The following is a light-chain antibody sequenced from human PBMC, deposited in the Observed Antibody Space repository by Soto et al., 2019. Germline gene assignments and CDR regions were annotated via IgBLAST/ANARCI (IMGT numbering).Light chain of an antibody. CDR1: QSVNTH. V-gene: IGKV3-15*01. Sequence: EIVVTQSPATLSVSPGERATLSCRASQSVNTHFAWYQQKPGQAPRLLISSASTRATGIPARFSGSGSGTEFTLTISSLQSEDFAVYYCQQYDNWPLTFGGGTKVETK. CDR3: QQYDNWPLT. CDR2: SAS. J-gene: IGKJ4*01.